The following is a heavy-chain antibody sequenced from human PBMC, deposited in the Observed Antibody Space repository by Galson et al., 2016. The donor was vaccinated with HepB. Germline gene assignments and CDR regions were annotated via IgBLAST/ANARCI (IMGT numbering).Heavy chain of an antibody. CDR3: MREFDL. J-gene: IGHJ2*01. V-gene: IGHV3-7*04. CDR2: IKKDGREI. Sequence: SLRLSCAASGFSLGNYWMHWARQAPGKGLEWLANIKKDGREINYVDSVKGRFTISRDNAKNSLFLQMNTLRVEDTAVYYCMREFDLWGRGTQVTVSS. CDR1: GFSLGNYW.